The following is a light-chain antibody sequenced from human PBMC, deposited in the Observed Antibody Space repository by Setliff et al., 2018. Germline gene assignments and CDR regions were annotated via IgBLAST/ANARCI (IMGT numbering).Light chain of an antibody. Sequence: QSALTQPASVSGSPGQSITISCTGTRNDIGGYDYVSWYQQHPGKAPKLLVYDVSKRPSGVPDRFSGSKSGNTASLTISGLQAEDEADYYCCSYAGSYTSLYVFGTGTKVTVL. CDR2: DVS. J-gene: IGLJ1*01. V-gene: IGLV2-11*01. CDR1: RNDIGGYDY. CDR3: CSYAGSYTSLYV.